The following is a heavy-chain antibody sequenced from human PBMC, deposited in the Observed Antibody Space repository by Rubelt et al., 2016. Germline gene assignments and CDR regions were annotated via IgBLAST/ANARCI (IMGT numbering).Heavy chain of an antibody. CDR2: INTYNDKT. CDR3: ARGYFDSTGDFDY. V-gene: IGHV1-18*01. Sequence: QVHLVQSAIEVKKPGASVKISCKTSGYTFTTYGIIWARRAPGQGLEWMGWINTYNDKTNYPQKFQGRVSMTTDSSTNTAYMEWRSLRSDDTAVYYCARGYFDSTGDFDYWGQGTLVTVSS. D-gene: IGHD3-22*01. CDR1: GYTFTTYG. J-gene: IGHJ4*02.